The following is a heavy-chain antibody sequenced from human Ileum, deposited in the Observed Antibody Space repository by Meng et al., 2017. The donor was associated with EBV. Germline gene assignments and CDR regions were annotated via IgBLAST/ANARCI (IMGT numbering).Heavy chain of an antibody. J-gene: IGHJ2*01. D-gene: IGHD3-10*01. CDR2: IWYDGSNK. CDR3: ARDIRSWYFDL. Sequence: QAQLVESGGGVVQPGRYLGLSWTASKFTFKINGMHWVRQAPGKGLEWVAVIWYDGSNKYYADSVRGRFTVTRDNSKNTLYLQMDSLRAEDTAVYYCARDIRSWYFDLWGRGTLVTVSS. V-gene: IGHV3-33*01. CDR1: KFTFKING.